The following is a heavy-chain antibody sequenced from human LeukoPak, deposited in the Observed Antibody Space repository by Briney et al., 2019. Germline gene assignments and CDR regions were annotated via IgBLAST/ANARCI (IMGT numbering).Heavy chain of an antibody. CDR3: ARANGDYAEYFQH. CDR1: GGTFSSYA. D-gene: IGHD4-17*01. V-gene: IGHV1-69*04. J-gene: IGHJ1*01. CDR2: IIPILGIA. Sequence: ASVTVSCKASGGTFSSYAISWVRQAPGQGLEWMGRIIPILGIANYAQKFQGRVTITADKSTSTAYMELSSLRSEDTAVYYCARANGDYAEYFQHWGQGTLVTVSS.